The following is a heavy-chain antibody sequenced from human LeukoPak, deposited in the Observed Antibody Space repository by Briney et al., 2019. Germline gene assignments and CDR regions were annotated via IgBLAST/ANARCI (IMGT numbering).Heavy chain of an antibody. D-gene: IGHD7-27*01. J-gene: IGHJ6*02. CDR2: ISRSGSMK. CDR3: ARTWGSRYYGMDV. V-gene: IGHV3-48*03. Sequence: PGGSLRLSCAASGFTFSSYEMNWVRQAPGKGLEGVSYISRSGSMKYYADSVKGRFTISRDNAKNSLYLQMNSLRGEDTAVYYCARTWGSRYYGMDVWGQGTTVTVSS. CDR1: GFTFSSYE.